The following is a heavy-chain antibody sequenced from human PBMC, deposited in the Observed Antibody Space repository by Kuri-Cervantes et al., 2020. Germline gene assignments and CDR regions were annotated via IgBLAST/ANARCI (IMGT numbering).Heavy chain of an antibody. Sequence: SLKISCAASGFTFDDHAVHWLRQAPGKGLEWVSGVSWNSGSIGYADSVKGRFTISRDNTKNSLFLQVNSLRAEDTALYYCAKRLGTKAAGGPLAFDIWGQGTMVTVSS. V-gene: IGHV3-9*01. CDR1: GFTFDDHA. CDR3: AKRLGTKAAGGPLAFDI. J-gene: IGHJ3*02. D-gene: IGHD1-14*01. CDR2: VSWNSGSI.